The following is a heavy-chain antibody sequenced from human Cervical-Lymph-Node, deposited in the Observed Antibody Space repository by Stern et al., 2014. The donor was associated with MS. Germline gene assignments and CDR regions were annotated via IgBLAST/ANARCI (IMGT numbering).Heavy chain of an antibody. J-gene: IGHJ4*02. V-gene: IGHV4-59*01. Sequence: VQLEESGPGLVKPSETLSLTCTVSGGSISNYYWSWIRQTPEKGLEWIGYIYFSGNTNYNPSLKSRVTISVDMSKNQFSLKLTSVTAADTAVYYCARGGVNWTYDYWGQGTLVTVSS. CDR1: GGSISNYY. CDR2: IYFSGNT. D-gene: IGHD1-7*01. CDR3: ARGGVNWTYDY.